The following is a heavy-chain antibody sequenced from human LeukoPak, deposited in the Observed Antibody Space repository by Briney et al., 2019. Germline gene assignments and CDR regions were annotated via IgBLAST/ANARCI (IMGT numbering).Heavy chain of an antibody. CDR2: INHSGSP. CDR1: GGSFNGYF. Sequence: SETLSLTCAVYGGSFNGYFWSWIRQPPGKGLEWIGEINHSGSPNYNPSLKSRVTISVDTSKNQVSLKLNSVTAADTAVYYCARGYLSRRYSYADYYYYYGMDVWGQGTTVTVSS. D-gene: IGHD5-18*01. V-gene: IGHV4-34*01. J-gene: IGHJ6*02. CDR3: ARGYLSRRYSYADYYYYYGMDV.